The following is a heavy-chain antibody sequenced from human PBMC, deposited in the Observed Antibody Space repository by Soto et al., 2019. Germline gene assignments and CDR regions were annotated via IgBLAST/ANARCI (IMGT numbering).Heavy chain of an antibody. J-gene: IGHJ3*01. V-gene: IGHV3-7*01. D-gene: IGHD6-19*01. Sequence: EAQLVESGGGLVQPGGPLRLSCAASGFTFSSYWMTWVRQAPGQGLEWVASIKQDGSQTYYVGSVEGRITISRDNAQNVLYLQMNNLRAEDTAVHYFARDGGQWHWLRRMRSALGTWCQWTMV. CDR1: GFTFSSYW. CDR2: IKQDGSQT. CDR3: ARDGGQWHWLRRMRSALGT.